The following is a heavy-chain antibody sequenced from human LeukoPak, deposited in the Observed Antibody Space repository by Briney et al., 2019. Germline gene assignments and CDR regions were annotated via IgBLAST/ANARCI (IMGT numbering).Heavy chain of an antibody. D-gene: IGHD3-10*01. V-gene: IGHV3-30*18. J-gene: IGHJ4*02. CDR2: ISFLGGDK. Sequence: QSGGSLRLSCAASGFTFSAYDMHWVRQAPGKGLEWVALISFLGGDKDYADSVKGRFSISRDNPRNTLYLQMNSLRPEDTAVYYCAKDPYSYASGRATFDFWGQGALVVVSS. CDR1: GFTFSAYD. CDR3: AKDPYSYASGRATFDF.